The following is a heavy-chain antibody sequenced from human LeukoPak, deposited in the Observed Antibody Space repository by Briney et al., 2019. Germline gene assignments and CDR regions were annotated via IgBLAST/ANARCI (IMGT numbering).Heavy chain of an antibody. Sequence: GGSLRLSCAASGFTFSSYAMHWVRQAPGKGLEYVSAISSNGGSTYYANSVKGRFTISRDNAKNSLYLQMNSLRAEDTAVYYCARERGYSSIWGQGTLVTVSS. J-gene: IGHJ4*02. CDR3: ARERGYSSI. CDR1: GFTFSSYA. CDR2: ISSNGGST. D-gene: IGHD6-13*01. V-gene: IGHV3-64*01.